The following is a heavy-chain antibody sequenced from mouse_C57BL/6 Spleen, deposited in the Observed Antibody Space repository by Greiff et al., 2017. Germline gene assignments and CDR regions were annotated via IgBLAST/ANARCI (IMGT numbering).Heavy chain of an antibody. D-gene: IGHD1-2*01. CDR3: TTAYAMDY. CDR1: GFTFSDAW. CDR2: IRNKANNHAT. V-gene: IGHV6-6*01. J-gene: IGHJ4*01. Sequence: EVQLVESGGGLVQPGGSMKLSCAASGFTFSDAWTDWVRQSSEKGLEWVAEIRNKANNHATYYAESVKGRFTISRDDSKSSVYLQMNSLRAEDTGIYYGTTAYAMDYWGQGTSVTVSS.